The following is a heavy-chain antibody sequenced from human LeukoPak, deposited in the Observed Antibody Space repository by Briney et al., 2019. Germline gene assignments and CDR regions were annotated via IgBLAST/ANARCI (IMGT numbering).Heavy chain of an antibody. V-gene: IGHV3-23*01. CDR2: ISGSGGST. Sequence: PGGSLRLSCAASGFTFSSYAMSWVRQAPGKGLEWVSVISGSGGSTYSADSVKGRFTISRDNSKNTLYLQMNSLRAEDTAVYFCAKSQDGGRLFHFDYWGQGTRVTVSS. J-gene: IGHJ4*02. CDR1: GFTFSSYA. CDR3: AKSQDGGRLFHFDY. D-gene: IGHD1-26*01.